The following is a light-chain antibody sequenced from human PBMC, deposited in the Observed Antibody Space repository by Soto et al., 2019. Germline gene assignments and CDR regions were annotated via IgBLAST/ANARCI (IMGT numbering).Light chain of an antibody. CDR3: CSYASSSTYV. CDR2: DVS. CDR1: SSDVGGYNF. Sequence: QSVLTQPASVSGSPGQSITISCTGTSSDVGGYNFVSWYQQYPGKAPKFIIYDVSNQPSGVSNRFSGSKSGNTASLTISGLRAEDEADYYCCSYASSSTYVFGTGTKVTVL. V-gene: IGLV2-14*01. J-gene: IGLJ1*01.